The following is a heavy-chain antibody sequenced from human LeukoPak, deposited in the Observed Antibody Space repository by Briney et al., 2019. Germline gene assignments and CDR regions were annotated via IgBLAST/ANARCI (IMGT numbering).Heavy chain of an antibody. CDR1: GGSISSSSYY. J-gene: IGHJ4*02. CDR3: ARHGNHDVAAVYYFEY. CDR2: IYYSGRT. Sequence: SETLSLPCTVSGGSISSSSYYRGWIRQPPGKGLEWIGSIYYSGRTYYNPSLESRVTISVDTSKNQFSLKLSSVTAADTAVYYCARHGNHDVAAVYYFEYWGQGTLVTVSS. D-gene: IGHD6-19*01. V-gene: IGHV4-39*01.